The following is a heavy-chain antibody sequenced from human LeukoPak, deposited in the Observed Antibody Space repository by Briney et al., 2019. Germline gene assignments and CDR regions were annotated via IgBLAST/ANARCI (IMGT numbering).Heavy chain of an antibody. D-gene: IGHD3-10*01. V-gene: IGHV5-51*01. Sequence: GESLKISCKGFGYRFTRYWIGWVRQMPGKGLEWMGIIYPGDSDTRYSPSFQGQVTISADKSISTAYLQWSSLKASDTAMYYCARRNSMVRGVVATNWFDPWGQGTLVTVSS. CDR1: GYRFTRYW. J-gene: IGHJ5*02. CDR2: IYPGDSDT. CDR3: ARRNSMVRGVVATNWFDP.